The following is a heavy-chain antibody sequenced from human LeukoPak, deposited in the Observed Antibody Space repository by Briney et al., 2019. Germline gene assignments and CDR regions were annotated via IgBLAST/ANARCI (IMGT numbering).Heavy chain of an antibody. CDR1: GGSISSYY. J-gene: IGHJ4*02. D-gene: IGHD5-12*01. CDR3: ARGSVATIGNY. Sequence: PSETLSLTCTVSGGSISSYYWSWIRQSPGKGLEWIGYIHYSGSTNYNPSLKSRVTISVDTSQNQFSLKLTSVTAADTAVYYCARGSVATIGNYWGQGTLVTVSS. V-gene: IGHV4-59*08. CDR2: IHYSGST.